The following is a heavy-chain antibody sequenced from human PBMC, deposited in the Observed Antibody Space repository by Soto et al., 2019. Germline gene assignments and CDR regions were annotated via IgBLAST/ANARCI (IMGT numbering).Heavy chain of an antibody. V-gene: IGHV1-18*01. J-gene: IGHJ4*02. CDR2: ISAYNGNI. Sequence: QVQLVQSGAEVKKPGASVKVSCKASGYMFTSYGINWVRQAPGQGLEWMGWISAYNGNIKYAQNFQGRVTMTTDTSTSTAYMEMRSLRSDDTAVYYCARDLDGSGTYYTDYWGPGTLVTVSS. CDR3: ARDLDGSGTYYTDY. CDR1: GYMFTSYG. D-gene: IGHD3-10*01.